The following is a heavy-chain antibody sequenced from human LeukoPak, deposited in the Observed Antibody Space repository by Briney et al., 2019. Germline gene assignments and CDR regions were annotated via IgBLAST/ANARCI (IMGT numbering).Heavy chain of an antibody. D-gene: IGHD6-19*01. V-gene: IGHV3-53*01. CDR2: IFSSGST. CDR3: AREGYTNGWYRN. Sequence: EGSLRLSCAASGFIVSSNYMSWVRQAPGKGLEWVSVIFSSGSTYYADSVKGRFTISRDNSKNTLYLQMNSLRAEDTAVYFCAREGYTNGWYRNWGQGTLVTVSS. CDR1: GFIVSSNY. J-gene: IGHJ4*02.